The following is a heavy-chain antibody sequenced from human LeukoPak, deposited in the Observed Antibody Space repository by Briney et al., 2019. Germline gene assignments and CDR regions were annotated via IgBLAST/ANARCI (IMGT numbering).Heavy chain of an antibody. J-gene: IGHJ1*01. Sequence: GGSLRLSCAAAGFTFSSYEMNWVRQAPGKGLEWVSYISRSGSTIHYADSVKGRFTISRDNAKNSLYLQMTSLRAEDTAVYYCARAPYYYDSSGYFKHWGQGTLVTVSS. V-gene: IGHV3-48*03. CDR2: ISRSGSTI. CDR3: ARAPYYYDSSGYFKH. D-gene: IGHD3-22*01. CDR1: GFTFSSYE.